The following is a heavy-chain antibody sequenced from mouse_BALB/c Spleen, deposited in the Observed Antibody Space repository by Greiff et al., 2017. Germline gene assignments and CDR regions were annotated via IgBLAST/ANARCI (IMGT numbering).Heavy chain of an antibody. V-gene: IGHV3-2*02. Sequence: DVKLQESGPGLVKPSQSLSLTCTVTGYSITSDYAWNWIRQFPGNKLEWMGYISYSGSTSYNPSLKSRISITRDTSKNQFFLQLNSVTTEDTATYYCARRSVVAKDFDYWGQGTTLTVSS. J-gene: IGHJ2*01. D-gene: IGHD1-1*01. CDR1: GYSITSDYA. CDR2: ISYSGST. CDR3: ARRSVVAKDFDY.